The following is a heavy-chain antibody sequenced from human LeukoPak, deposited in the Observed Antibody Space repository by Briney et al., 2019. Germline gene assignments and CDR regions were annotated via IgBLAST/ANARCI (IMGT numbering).Heavy chain of an antibody. Sequence: GGSLRLSCAASGLTVSSSYMSWVRQAPGKGLEWVSAITGTGGSTYYADSVKGRFTISRDNSKNTLYLQMNSLRAEDTAVYYCATRGYCSGTSCYAPQPWGQGTLVTVSS. CDR3: ATRGYCSGTSCYAPQP. CDR1: GLTVSSSY. D-gene: IGHD2-2*01. J-gene: IGHJ5*02. V-gene: IGHV3-23*01. CDR2: ITGTGGST.